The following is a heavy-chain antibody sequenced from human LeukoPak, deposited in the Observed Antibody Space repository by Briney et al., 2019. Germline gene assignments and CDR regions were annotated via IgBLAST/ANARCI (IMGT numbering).Heavy chain of an antibody. J-gene: IGHJ6*02. D-gene: IGHD3-22*01. V-gene: IGHV3-33*01. CDR3: ARFYDSSGYYYYYYGMDV. CDR2: IWYDGSNK. CDR1: GFTFSSYG. Sequence: GGSLRLSCAASGFTFSSYGMPWVRQAPGKGLEWVAVIWYDGSNKYYADSVKGRFTISRDNSKNTLYLQMNSLRAEDTAVYYCARFYDSSGYYYYYYGMDVWGQGTTVTVSS.